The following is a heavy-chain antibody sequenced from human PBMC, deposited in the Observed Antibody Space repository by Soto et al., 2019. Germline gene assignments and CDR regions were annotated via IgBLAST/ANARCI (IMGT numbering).Heavy chain of an antibody. Sequence: SETLSLTCTVSGGSISSGGYYWSWIRQHPGKGLEWIGYIYYSGSTYYNPSLKSRVTISVDTSKNQFSLELSSVTAADTAVYYCARIRLAQLAHFDYWGQGTLVTVSS. CDR2: IYYSGST. CDR3: ARIRLAQLAHFDY. CDR1: GGSISSGGYY. J-gene: IGHJ4*02. V-gene: IGHV4-31*03. D-gene: IGHD6-13*01.